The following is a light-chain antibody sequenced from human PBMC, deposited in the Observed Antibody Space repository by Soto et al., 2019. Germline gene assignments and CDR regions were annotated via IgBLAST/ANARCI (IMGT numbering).Light chain of an antibody. CDR3: LQDYDYPRT. CDR2: TAS. CDR1: QGIRND. V-gene: IGKV1-6*01. Sequence: AIQMTQSPSSLSASVGDRVTITCRASQGIRNDLAWYQQKPGKAPNLLIYTASSLQSGVPSRFSGSGSGTVFTLTISSLQPEDFATYYCLQDYDYPRTFGQGTKVEIK. J-gene: IGKJ1*01.